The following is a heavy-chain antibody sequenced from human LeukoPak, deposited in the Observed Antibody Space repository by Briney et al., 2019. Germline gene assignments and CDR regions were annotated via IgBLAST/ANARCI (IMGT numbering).Heavy chain of an antibody. CDR1: GFTFRDYA. CDR2: IRSKAYTGTT. D-gene: IGHD3-3*01. J-gene: IGHJ4*02. CDR3: AKGKRLAVSGVVYYFDF. Sequence: GGSLRLSCITSGFTFRDYAMSWSRQAPGKGLEWVAFIRSKAYTGTTDYAASVRGRFTISRDDSKSIAYLQMDSLKTEDTAVYYCAKGKRLAVSGVVYYFDFWGQGTLVTVSS. V-gene: IGHV3-49*03.